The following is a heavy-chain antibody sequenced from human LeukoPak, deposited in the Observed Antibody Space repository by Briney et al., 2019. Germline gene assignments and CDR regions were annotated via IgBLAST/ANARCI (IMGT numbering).Heavy chain of an antibody. D-gene: IGHD3-16*02. CDR1: GFTSSTSA. CDR2: IGGSSGST. J-gene: IGHJ4*02. CDR3: ATHYRYFVC. Sequence: GSLPLSCVASGFTSSTSAMSWVRQAPGKGLEWVSAIGGSSGSTYYADSVKGRFTISRDNSKNTLYLQMNSLRAEDTAVYYCATHYRYFVCWVPLPLVTVSS. V-gene: IGHV3-23*01.